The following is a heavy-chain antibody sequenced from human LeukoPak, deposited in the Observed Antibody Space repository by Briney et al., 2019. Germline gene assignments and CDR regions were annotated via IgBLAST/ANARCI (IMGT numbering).Heavy chain of an antibody. V-gene: IGHV3-30-3*01. CDR1: GFTFSSYA. J-gene: IGHJ4*02. CDR3: ARETDPLGYFDY. Sequence: PGGSLRLSCAASGFTFSSYAMHWVRQAPGKGLEWVAVISYDGSNKYYADSVKGRFTISRDNSKNTLYLQMNSLRAEDTAVYYCARETDPLGYFDYWGQGTLVTVSS. CDR2: ISYDGSNK.